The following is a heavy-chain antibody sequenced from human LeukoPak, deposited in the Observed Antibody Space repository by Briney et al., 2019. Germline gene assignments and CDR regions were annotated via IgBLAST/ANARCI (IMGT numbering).Heavy chain of an antibody. D-gene: IGHD3-10*01. CDR2: IKSKTDGGTT. CDR1: GFTFSNAW. V-gene: IGHV3-15*01. CDR3: TTGPYHRGGPILWFGSLPDYFDY. J-gene: IGHJ4*02. Sequence: GGSLRLSCAASGFTFSNAWMSWVRQAPGKGLEWVGRIKSKTDGGTTDYAAPVKGRFTISRDDSRNTLYLQMNSLKTEDTAVYYCTTGPYHRGGPILWFGSLPDYFDYWGQGTLVTVSS.